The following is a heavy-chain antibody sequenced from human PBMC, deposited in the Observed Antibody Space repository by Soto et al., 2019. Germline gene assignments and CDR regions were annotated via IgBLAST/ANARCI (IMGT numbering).Heavy chain of an antibody. CDR1: GCTFTSYY. J-gene: IGHJ6*02. Sequence: ASVKVSCKASGCTFTSYYMHWVRQAPGQGLEWMGIINPSGGSTSYAQKFQGRVTMTRDTSTSTVYMELSSLRSGDTAVYYCARDVRLRYSSSRSCGMDVWGQGTTVTVSS. V-gene: IGHV1-46*01. CDR2: INPSGGST. D-gene: IGHD6-13*01. CDR3: ARDVRLRYSSSRSCGMDV.